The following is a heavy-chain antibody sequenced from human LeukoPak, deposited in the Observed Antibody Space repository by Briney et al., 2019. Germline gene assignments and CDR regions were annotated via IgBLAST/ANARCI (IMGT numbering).Heavy chain of an antibody. Sequence: SETLSLTCTVSGDSIISSHWWSWVRQPPGKGLEWVGEIYHSGSTNYNPSLKSRVTILVDKSKNQFSLNLSSVTAADTAVYYCARHEGLWFGELSLDYWGQGTLVTVSS. CDR2: IYHSGST. CDR1: GDSIISSHW. J-gene: IGHJ4*02. V-gene: IGHV4-4*02. CDR3: ARHEGLWFGELSLDY. D-gene: IGHD3-10*01.